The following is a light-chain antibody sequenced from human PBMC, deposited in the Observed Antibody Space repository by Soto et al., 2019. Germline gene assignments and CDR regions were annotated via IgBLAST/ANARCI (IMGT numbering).Light chain of an antibody. J-gene: IGKJ1*01. CDR1: QSVSNNY. Sequence: EIGLTQSPGTLSLSPGERASVSCRASQSVSNNYLAWYQQKPGQAPRLLIYGASNRATGIPDRFSGSGSGTDFTLTISRLEPEDFAVYYCQQYGSSGTFGQGTKVDI. CDR2: GAS. V-gene: IGKV3-20*01. CDR3: QQYGSSGT.